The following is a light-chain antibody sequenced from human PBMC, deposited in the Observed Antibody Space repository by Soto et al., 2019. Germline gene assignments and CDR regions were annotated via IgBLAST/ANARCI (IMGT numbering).Light chain of an antibody. J-gene: IGLJ2*01. CDR1: SSDVGGYNY. Sequence: QSALTQPASVSGSPGQSITISCSGTSSDVGGYNYVSWYQQLPGKAPKLMIYEVSNRPSGVSNRFSGSKSGNTASLTISGLQAEDEADYYCSSYTTSSTRVFGGGTKL. CDR3: SSYTTSSTRV. V-gene: IGLV2-14*01. CDR2: EVS.